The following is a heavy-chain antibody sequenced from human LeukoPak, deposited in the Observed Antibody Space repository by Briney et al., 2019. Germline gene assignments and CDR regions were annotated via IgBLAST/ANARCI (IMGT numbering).Heavy chain of an antibody. CDR1: GFTFTSSA. CDR3: AADTVEPYYFDY. Sequence: SVKVSCKASGFTFTSSAVQWVRQARGQRLEWIGWIVVGSGNTNYAQKFQERVTITRDMSTSTAYMELSSLRSEDTAVYYSAADTVEPYYFDYWGQGTLVTVSS. CDR2: IVVGSGNT. D-gene: IGHD2-2*01. V-gene: IGHV1-58*01. J-gene: IGHJ4*02.